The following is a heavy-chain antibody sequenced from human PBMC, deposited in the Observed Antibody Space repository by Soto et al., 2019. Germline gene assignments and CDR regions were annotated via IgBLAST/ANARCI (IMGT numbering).Heavy chain of an antibody. CDR2: IFYSGGT. J-gene: IGHJ4*02. D-gene: IGHD3-10*01. V-gene: IGHV4-59*01. Sequence: PSETLSLTCTVSGGSMSIYYWTWIRQPPGKGLEWIGHIFYSGGTDYNPSLKSRVTMSVDTSKNQFSLKLNSATAADTAVYYCARTRSGDGSGSYPYFDYWGQGALVTVSS. CDR1: GGSMSIYY. CDR3: ARTRSGDGSGSYPYFDY.